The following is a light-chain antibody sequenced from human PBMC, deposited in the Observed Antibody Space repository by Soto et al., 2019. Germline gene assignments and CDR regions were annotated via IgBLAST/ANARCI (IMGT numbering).Light chain of an antibody. CDR1: QGISSY. CDR2: GAS. CDR3: LQDINYPWT. Sequence: IQLTQSPSSLSASVGDRVTITCRASQGISSYLAWYQQKPGKAPKLLISGASALQSGVPSRFSGSGSGTDFTLTISSLQPEDSATYYRLQDINYPWTFGQGTKVDIK. V-gene: IGKV1-9*01. J-gene: IGKJ1*01.